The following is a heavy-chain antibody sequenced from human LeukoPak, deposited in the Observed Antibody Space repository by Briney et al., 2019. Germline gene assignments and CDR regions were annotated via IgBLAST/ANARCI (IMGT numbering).Heavy chain of an antibody. CDR2: FSGRNRNT. CDR3: AKGSIVATTNFDY. CDR1: GFTFSTYA. V-gene: IGHV3-23*01. D-gene: IGHD5-12*01. J-gene: IGHJ4*02. Sequence: GGSLRLSCAASGFTFSTYAMSWVRQAPGKGLEWVSTFSGRNRNTYYSDSVKGRFTISRDNSKNTLYLQMNSLRAEDTAVYYCAKGSIVATTNFDYWGQGTLVTVSS.